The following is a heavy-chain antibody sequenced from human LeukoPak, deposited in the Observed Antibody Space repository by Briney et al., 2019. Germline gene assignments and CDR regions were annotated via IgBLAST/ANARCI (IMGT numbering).Heavy chain of an antibody. CDR1: GFTFSTYA. Sequence: GGSLRLSCAASGFTFSTYAMSWVRQIPGKGLEWVSAISGSDDGTYYADSVKGRFTISRDNSKNTLYLQMNSLRAEDTAVYYCARLFSSSWPPYFDYWGQGTLVTVSS. D-gene: IGHD6-13*01. V-gene: IGHV3-23*01. CDR2: ISGSDDGT. J-gene: IGHJ4*02. CDR3: ARLFSSSWPPYFDY.